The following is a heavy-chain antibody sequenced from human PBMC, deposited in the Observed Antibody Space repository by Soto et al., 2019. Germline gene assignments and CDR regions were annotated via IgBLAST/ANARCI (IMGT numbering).Heavy chain of an antibody. CDR1: GYNFTSHY. V-gene: IGHV1-46*01. D-gene: IGHD3-22*01. CDR3: ARVGYSSTGTTFHYHGLDV. Sequence: VKVSCKASGYNFTSHYMHWVRQAPGQGLESMGIIYPRGGTTIYAQKFQGRVTMTRDTSTHTFYMELSSLRSEDTAMYYCARVGYSSTGTTFHYHGLDVWGQGTTVTVSS. J-gene: IGHJ6*02. CDR2: IYPRGGTT.